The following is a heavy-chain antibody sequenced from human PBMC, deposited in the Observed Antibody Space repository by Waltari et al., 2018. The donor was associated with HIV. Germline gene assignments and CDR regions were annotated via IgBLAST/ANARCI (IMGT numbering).Heavy chain of an antibody. CDR3: ARGVPAATDWFDP. Sequence: QVQLQESGPGLVTPSQTLSLTCTVSGGSISSGSYYSSWIRQPAGKGLEWIGRIYISGSTNYNPALKSRVTISVDTSKNHFSLKLSSVTAADTAVYYCARGVPAATDWFDPWGQGTLVTVSS. CDR2: IYISGST. J-gene: IGHJ5*02. CDR1: GGSISSGSYY. D-gene: IGHD2-2*01. V-gene: IGHV4-61*02.